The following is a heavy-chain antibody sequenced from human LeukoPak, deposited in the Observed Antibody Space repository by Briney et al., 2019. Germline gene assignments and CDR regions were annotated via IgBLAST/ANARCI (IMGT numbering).Heavy chain of an antibody. Sequence: ASVKVSCKASGSTFTSYGISWVRQAPGQGLEWMGWISAYNGNTNYAQKLQGRVTMTTDTSTSTAYMELRSLRSDDTAVYYCARARITIFGVVTDFDYWGQGTLVTVSS. V-gene: IGHV1-18*01. CDR2: ISAYNGNT. J-gene: IGHJ4*02. CDR3: ARARITIFGVVTDFDY. D-gene: IGHD3-3*01. CDR1: GSTFTSYG.